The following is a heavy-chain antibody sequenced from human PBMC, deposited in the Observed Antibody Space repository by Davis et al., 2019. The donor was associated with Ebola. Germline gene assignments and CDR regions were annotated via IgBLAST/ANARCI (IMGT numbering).Heavy chain of an antibody. CDR1: GFTFSSYA. D-gene: IGHD1-26*01. Sequence: GESLKISCAASGFTFSSYAMHWVRQAPGKGLEWVAVISYDGSNKYYADSVKGRFTISRDNAKNSLYLQMNSLRAEDTAVYYCAKILGAIAYWGQGTLVTVSS. J-gene: IGHJ4*02. CDR3: AKILGAIAY. CDR2: ISYDGSNK. V-gene: IGHV3-30-3*02.